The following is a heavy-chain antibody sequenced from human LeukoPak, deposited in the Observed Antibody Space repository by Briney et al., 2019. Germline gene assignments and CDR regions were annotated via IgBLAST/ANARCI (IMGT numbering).Heavy chain of an antibody. J-gene: IGHJ6*03. D-gene: IGHD2-2*01. CDR2: MNPNSGNT. CDR3: ARGVRYCSSTSCTYRTYYYYMDV. CDR1: GYTFTDYY. Sequence: ASVKVSCKASGYTFTDYYMHWVRQATGQGLEWMGWMNPNSGNTGYAQKFQGRVTMTRNTSISTAYMELSSLRSEDTAVYYCARGVRYCSSTSCTYRTYYYYMDVWGKGTTVTISS. V-gene: IGHV1-8*02.